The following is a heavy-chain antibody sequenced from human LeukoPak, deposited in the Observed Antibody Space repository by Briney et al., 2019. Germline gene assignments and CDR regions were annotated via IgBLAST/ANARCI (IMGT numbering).Heavy chain of an antibody. J-gene: IGHJ4*02. CDR1: GYTFISYG. V-gene: IGHV1-18*01. CDR2: VSAYADDT. D-gene: IGHD1-26*01. Sequence: ASVKVSCKASGYTFISYGISWVRQAPGQGLEWMGWVSAYADDTNYVQKFRGRITMTTDTSTSTAYMELRSLRSDDTAVYYYAGDCIGCLGFDYWGQGTLVTVSS. CDR3: AGDCIGCLGFDY.